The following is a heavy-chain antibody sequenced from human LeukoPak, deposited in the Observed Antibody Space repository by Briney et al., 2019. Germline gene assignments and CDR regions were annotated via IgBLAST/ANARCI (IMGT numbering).Heavy chain of an antibody. Sequence: PGGSLRLSCAASGFTFSSYSMSWVRQAPGKGLEWVSAISGSGGSTYYADSVKGRFTISRDNSKNTLYLQMNSLRAEDTAVYYCAKVERGSPVSGDYWGQGTLVTVSS. CDR1: GFTFSSYS. CDR3: AKVERGSPVSGDY. CDR2: ISGSGGST. D-gene: IGHD1-26*01. V-gene: IGHV3-23*01. J-gene: IGHJ4*02.